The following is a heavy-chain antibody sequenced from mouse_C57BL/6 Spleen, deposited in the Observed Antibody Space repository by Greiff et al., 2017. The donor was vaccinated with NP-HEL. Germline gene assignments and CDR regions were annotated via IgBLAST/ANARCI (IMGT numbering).Heavy chain of an antibody. CDR1: GFSFNTYA. J-gene: IGHJ3*01. D-gene: IGHD2-4*01. CDR3: VSPYDYDEGLAY. Sequence: DVKLVESGGGLVQPKGSLKLSCAASGFSFNTYAMNWVRQAPGKGLEWVARIRSKSNNYATYYADSVKDRFTISRDDSESMLYLQMNNLKTEDTAMYYCVSPYDYDEGLAYWGQGTLVTVSA. CDR2: IRSKSNNYAT. V-gene: IGHV10-1*01.